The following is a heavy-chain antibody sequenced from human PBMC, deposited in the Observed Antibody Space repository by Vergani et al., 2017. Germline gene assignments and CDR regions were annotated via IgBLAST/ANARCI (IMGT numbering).Heavy chain of an antibody. V-gene: IGHV3-49*03. CDR1: GFTFGDYA. D-gene: IGHD5-12*01. CDR2: IRSKAYGGTT. Sequence: EVQLVESGGGLVQPGRSLRLSCTASGFTFGDYAMSWFRQAPGKGLEWVGFIRSKAYGGTTEYAASVKGRFTISRDNAKNSLFLEMNSLRFEDTAVYFCTKGSVYYHDSAGHGYDPYTGFDLWGQGTLVTVSS. CDR3: TKGSVYYHDSAGHGYDPYTGFDL. J-gene: IGHJ3*01.